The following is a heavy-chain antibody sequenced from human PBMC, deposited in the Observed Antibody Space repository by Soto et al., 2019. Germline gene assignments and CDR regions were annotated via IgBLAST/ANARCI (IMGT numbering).Heavy chain of an antibody. J-gene: IGHJ4*02. D-gene: IGHD6-19*01. V-gene: IGHV3-74*01. CDR3: ARAGIAVADPLDS. CDR1: GFTFSSYW. Sequence: GGSLRLSCAASGFTFSSYWMHWVRQAPGKGLVWVSRINSDGSSTSYADSVKGRFTISRDNAKNTLYLQMNSLRVEDTAMYYCARAGIAVADPLDSWGQGTVVTVSS. CDR2: INSDGSST.